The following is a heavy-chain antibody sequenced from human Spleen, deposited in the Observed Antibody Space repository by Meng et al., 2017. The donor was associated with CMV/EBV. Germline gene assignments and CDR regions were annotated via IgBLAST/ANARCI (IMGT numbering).Heavy chain of an antibody. V-gene: IGHV3-30*02. CDR1: GFTFSSYW. Sequence: GGSLRLSCAVSGFTFSSYWMHWVRQAPGKGLEWVAFIRYDGINKYYADSVKGRFTISRDNSKNTLHLQMNSLRAEDTAVYYCAKSIQGFDSWGQGTLVTVSS. CDR3: AKSIQGFDS. J-gene: IGHJ5*01. CDR2: IRYDGINK.